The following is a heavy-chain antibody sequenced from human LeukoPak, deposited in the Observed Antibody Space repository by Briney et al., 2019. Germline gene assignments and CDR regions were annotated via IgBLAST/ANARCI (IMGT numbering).Heavy chain of an antibody. CDR2: INHSGST. J-gene: IGHJ4*02. D-gene: IGHD3-16*02. CDR1: GGSFSDNY. CDR3: ARGSTYLYVWGSYRYTDTHYYFDY. Sequence: SETLSLTCAVYGGSFSDNYWNWIRQSSGKGLEWIGEINHSGSTFYNPSLKSRVTISVHTSKNQFSLKLSSVTAADTAVYYCARGSTYLYVWGSYRYTDTHYYFDYWGQGTVVTVSS. V-gene: IGHV4-34*01.